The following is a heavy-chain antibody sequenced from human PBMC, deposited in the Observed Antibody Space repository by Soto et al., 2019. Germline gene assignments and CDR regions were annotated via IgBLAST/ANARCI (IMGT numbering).Heavy chain of an antibody. V-gene: IGHV3-72*01. D-gene: IGHD1-26*01. Sequence: PGGSLRLSCAASGFTFNDYYIDWVRQAPGKGLEWVGRSRNKAASYTAEYAASVKGRFTILRDVSKDSLYLQMNSLKIEDTAVYYCSRLSTSSGSNYNWYDFDYWGRGTLVTVSS. CDR3: SRLSTSSGSNYNWYDFDY. J-gene: IGHJ4*02. CDR1: GFTFNDYY. CDR2: SRNKAASYTA.